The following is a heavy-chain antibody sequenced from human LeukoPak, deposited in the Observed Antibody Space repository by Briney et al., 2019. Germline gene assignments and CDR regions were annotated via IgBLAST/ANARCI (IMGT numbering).Heavy chain of an antibody. V-gene: IGHV3-11*01. D-gene: IGHD3-3*01. Sequence: RGSLRLSCAASGFTFSDYYMSWIRQAPGKGLEWVSYISSSGSTIYYADSVKGRFTISRDNAKNSLYLQMNSLRAEDTAVYYCARMVRVTIFGVVIPYYYYYMDVWGKGTTVTVSS. J-gene: IGHJ6*03. CDR1: GFTFSDYY. CDR3: ARMVRVTIFGVVIPYYYYYMDV. CDR2: ISSSGSTI.